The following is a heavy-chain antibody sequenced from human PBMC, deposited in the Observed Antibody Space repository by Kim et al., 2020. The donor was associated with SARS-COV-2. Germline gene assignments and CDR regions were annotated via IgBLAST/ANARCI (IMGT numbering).Heavy chain of an antibody. Sequence: VKGRFTNSRDKAKNTLYLQMDSLRAEDMAVYYCASGYCSGGSCYFDAIDIWGQGTMVTVSS. V-gene: IGHV3-64*01. D-gene: IGHD2-15*01. J-gene: IGHJ3*02. CDR3: ASGYCSGGSCYFDAIDI.